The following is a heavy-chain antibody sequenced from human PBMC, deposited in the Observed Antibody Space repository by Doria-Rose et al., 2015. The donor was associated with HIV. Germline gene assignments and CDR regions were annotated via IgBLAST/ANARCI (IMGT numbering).Heavy chain of an antibody. CDR3: ARFRPSRGIYYSLDV. Sequence: LEWIGYIYSSGSTHYNSPLKSRVTISIDTSKNQFSLKLSSVTAADTAVYYCARFRPSRGIYYSLDVWGKGTTVTVSS. J-gene: IGHJ6*03. V-gene: IGHV4-4*09. D-gene: IGHD3-10*01. CDR2: IYSSGST.